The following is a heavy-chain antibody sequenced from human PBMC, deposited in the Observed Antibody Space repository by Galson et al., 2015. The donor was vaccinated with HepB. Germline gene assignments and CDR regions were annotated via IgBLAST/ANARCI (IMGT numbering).Heavy chain of an antibody. Sequence: SLRLSCAASGFTFTNYGFHWVRQAPGKGLEWVAVIWYDGSNKNYADSVKGRFTISRDNSKNSLYLQMNSLRAEDTAVYYCAGRTRAPYQLLNWGQGTLVTVSS. CDR3: AGRTRAPYQLLN. J-gene: IGHJ4*02. V-gene: IGHV3-33*08. D-gene: IGHD2-2*01. CDR1: GFTFTNYG. CDR2: IWYDGSNK.